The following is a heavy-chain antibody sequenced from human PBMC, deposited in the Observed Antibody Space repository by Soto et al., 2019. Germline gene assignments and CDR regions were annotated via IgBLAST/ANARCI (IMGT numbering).Heavy chain of an antibody. CDR3: ARSREMAAADDYYMDV. J-gene: IGHJ6*03. D-gene: IGHD6-13*01. V-gene: IGHV1-18*04. CDR2: INPNNGNT. Sequence: GASVKVSCKASGYTFTGYYMHWVRQAPGQGLEWMGWINPNNGNTNYAQKLQGRVTMTTDTSTTTAYMELRSLRSDDTAVYYCARSREMAAADDYYMDVWGKGTTVTVSS. CDR1: GYTFTGYY.